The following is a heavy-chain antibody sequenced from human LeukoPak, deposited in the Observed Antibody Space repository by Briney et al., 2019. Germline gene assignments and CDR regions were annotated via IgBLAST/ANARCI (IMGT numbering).Heavy chain of an antibody. CDR3: ARDFYSGSYYGEWWFDP. D-gene: IGHD1-26*01. Sequence: ASVKVSCTASGYTFTSYAMHWVRQAPGQRLEWMGWINAGNGNTKYSQKFQGRVTITRDTSASTAYMELSSLRSEDTAVYYCARDFYSGSYYGEWWFDPWGQGTLGTVSS. J-gene: IGHJ5*02. V-gene: IGHV1-3*01. CDR1: GYTFTSYA. CDR2: INAGNGNT.